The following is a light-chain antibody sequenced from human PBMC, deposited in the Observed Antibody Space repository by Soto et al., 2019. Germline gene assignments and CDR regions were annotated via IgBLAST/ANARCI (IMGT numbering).Light chain of an antibody. CDR1: SDDVGAYNS. V-gene: IGLV2-23*01. CDR2: KGT. Sequence: QSALAQPASVSGSPGQSITISCTGTSDDVGAYNSVSWYQQLPHIAPQVILYKGTQRPSGVSSRFSGSTSGNAASLTISGLQADDEADNFCCSSAPESTYVFGTGTKVTVL. J-gene: IGLJ1*01. CDR3: CSSAPESTYV.